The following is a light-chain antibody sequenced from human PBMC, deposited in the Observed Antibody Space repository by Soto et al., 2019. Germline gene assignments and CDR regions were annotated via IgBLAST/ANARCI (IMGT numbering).Light chain of an antibody. CDR1: SSNIGAGHD. Sequence: QSVLTQPPSVSGAPGQRVTISCNGSSSNIGAGHDVHWYQQLPGTAPKLLIYGDSNRPSGVPDRFSGSKSGASASLAITGLQAEDEAEYHCLSYDSDISSSRYVFGTGTKLTVL. CDR2: GDS. CDR3: LSYDSDISSSRYV. J-gene: IGLJ1*01. V-gene: IGLV1-40*01.